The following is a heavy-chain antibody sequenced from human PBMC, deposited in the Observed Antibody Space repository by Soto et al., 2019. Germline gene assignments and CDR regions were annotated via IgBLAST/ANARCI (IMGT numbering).Heavy chain of an antibody. CDR3: ALRSRWPPRSGSYAGWFDP. CDR1: GGSFSGYY. Sequence: QVQLQQWGAGLLKPSETLSLTCAVYGGSFSGYYWSWIRQPPGKGLEWIGEINHSGSTNYNPSLTSRVTISVDTSKNQFSLKLSSVTAADTAVYYCALRSRWPPRSGSYAGWFDPWGQGTLVTVSS. D-gene: IGHD3-10*01. J-gene: IGHJ5*02. V-gene: IGHV4-34*01. CDR2: INHSGST.